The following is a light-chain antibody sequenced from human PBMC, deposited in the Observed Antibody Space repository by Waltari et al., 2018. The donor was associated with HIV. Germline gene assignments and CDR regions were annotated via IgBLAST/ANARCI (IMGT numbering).Light chain of an antibody. Sequence: DIVMTQSPDSLAVSLGERATINCKSSQSVLYSSNNKNYLAWYQQKPGQPPKLLIYWASTRESGVPDRFSGSGSGTDFTLTISSLQAEDVAVYYCQQYTNWPRTFGQVTKVDI. J-gene: IGKJ1*01. V-gene: IGKV4-1*01. CDR2: WAS. CDR3: QQYTNWPRT. CDR1: QSVLYSSNNKNY.